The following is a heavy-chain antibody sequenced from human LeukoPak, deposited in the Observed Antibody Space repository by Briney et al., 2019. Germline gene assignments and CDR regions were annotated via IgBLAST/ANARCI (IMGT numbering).Heavy chain of an antibody. D-gene: IGHD2-15*01. CDR1: GGSFSGYY. CDR3: AREASGSYYMDV. Sequence: PSETLSLTCAVYGGSFSGYYWSWIRQPPGKGLEWIGEINHSGSTNYNPSLKSRVTISVDTSKNQFSLKLSSVTAADTAVYYCAREASGSYYMDVWGKGTTVTVPS. V-gene: IGHV4-34*01. CDR2: INHSGST. J-gene: IGHJ6*03.